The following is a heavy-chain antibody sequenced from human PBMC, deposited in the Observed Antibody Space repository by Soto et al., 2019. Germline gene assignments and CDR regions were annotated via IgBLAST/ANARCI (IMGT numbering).Heavy chain of an antibody. CDR3: ARQVSYYYYYGMDV. J-gene: IGHJ6*02. V-gene: IGHV4-39*01. Sequence: PSETLSLTCTVSGGSISSSSYYWGWIRQPPGKGLEWIGSIYYSGSTYYNPSLNSRVTISVDTSKNQFSLKLSSVTAADTAVYYCARQVSYYYYYGMDVWGQGTTVTVSS. CDR1: GGSISSSSYY. CDR2: IYYSGST.